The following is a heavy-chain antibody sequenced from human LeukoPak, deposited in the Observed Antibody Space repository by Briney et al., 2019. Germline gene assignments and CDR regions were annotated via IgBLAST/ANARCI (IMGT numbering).Heavy chain of an antibody. CDR3: ARGHSSSWYGFPDY. CDR2: ISSSSSYI. J-gene: IGHJ4*02. CDR1: GFTFSSYS. D-gene: IGHD6-13*01. Sequence: GGSLRLSCAAPGFTFSSYSMNWVRQAPGKGLEWVSSISSSSSYIYYADSVKGRFTISRDNSKNTLYLQMNSLRAEDTAVYYCARGHSSSWYGFPDYWGQGTLVTVSS. V-gene: IGHV3-21*01.